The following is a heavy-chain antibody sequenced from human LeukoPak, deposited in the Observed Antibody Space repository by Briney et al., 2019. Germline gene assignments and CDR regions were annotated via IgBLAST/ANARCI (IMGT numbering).Heavy chain of an antibody. V-gene: IGHV4-61*02. J-gene: IGHJ6*04. D-gene: IGHD5-24*01. CDR2: IYTSGST. CDR3: ARGGGYRSLDV. CDR1: GGFISSGSYY. Sequence: SQTLSLTCTVSGGFISSGSYYWSWIRQPAGKGLEWIGRIYTSGSTNYNPSLKSRVTISVDTSKNQFSLKLSSVTAADTAVYYCARGGGYRSLDVWGKGTTVTVSS.